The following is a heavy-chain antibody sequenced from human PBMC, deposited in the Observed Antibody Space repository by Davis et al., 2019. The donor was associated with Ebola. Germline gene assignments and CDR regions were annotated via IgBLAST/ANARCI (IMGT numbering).Heavy chain of an antibody. J-gene: IGHJ6*04. V-gene: IGHV5-10-1*04. Sequence: GESLKISCKGSGYSFTSNWIGWVRQMPGKGLEWMGRIDPSDSYTNYSPSFQGQVTITADKSTSTAYLQWSSLKASDTAMYYCARRHSYGGDYGMDVWGKGTTVTVSS. CDR1: GYSFTSNW. D-gene: IGHD4-23*01. CDR3: ARRHSYGGDYGMDV. CDR2: IDPSDSYT.